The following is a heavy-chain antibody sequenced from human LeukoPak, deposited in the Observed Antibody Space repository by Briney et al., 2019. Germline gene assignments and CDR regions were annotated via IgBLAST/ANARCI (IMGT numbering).Heavy chain of an antibody. CDR2: IKSKASGGTT. D-gene: IGHD2-2*01. V-gene: IGHV3-15*01. J-gene: IGHJ4*02. CDR3: ARGKYQLLAVFDY. CDR1: GFIFSDAW. Sequence: GGSLRLSCTASGFIFSDAWMTWVRQAPGQGPEWVGRIKSKASGGTTDYASPVKGRFTISRDDSENTLYLQMNSLRTDDTAVYYCARGKYQLLAVFDYWGQGTLVTVSS.